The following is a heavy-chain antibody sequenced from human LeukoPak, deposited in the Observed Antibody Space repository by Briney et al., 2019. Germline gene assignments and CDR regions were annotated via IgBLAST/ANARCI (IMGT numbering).Heavy chain of an antibody. D-gene: IGHD4-17*01. V-gene: IGHV4-34*01. J-gene: IGHJ4*02. CDR1: GDSFDDYY. Sequence: PSETLSLTCAVSGDSFDDYYWSWVRQPPGKGLEWIGEINHSGYTNDSPSLKSRVTISIDTSRKQFSLNLRSVTVADTAVYYCTRMTTGHDYWAQGTLVTVSS. CDR2: INHSGYT. CDR3: TRMTTGHDY.